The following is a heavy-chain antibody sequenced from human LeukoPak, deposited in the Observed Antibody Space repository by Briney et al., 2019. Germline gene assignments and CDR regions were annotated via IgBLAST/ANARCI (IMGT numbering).Heavy chain of an antibody. J-gene: IGHJ6*02. CDR2: ISYDGSNK. V-gene: IGHV3-30-3*01. D-gene: IGHD5-24*01. CDR3: ARDPGPIRDYGMDV. CDR1: GFTFSSYA. Sequence: PGGSLRLSCVASGFTFSSYAMHRVPQAPGKGLEWVAVISYDGSNKYYADSVKGRFTISRDNSKNTLYLQMNSLRAEDTAVYYCARDPGPIRDYGMDVWGQGTTVTVSS.